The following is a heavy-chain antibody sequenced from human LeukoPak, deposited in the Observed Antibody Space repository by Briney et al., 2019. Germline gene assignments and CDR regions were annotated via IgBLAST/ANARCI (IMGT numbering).Heavy chain of an antibody. CDR3: AKGGHYSFFDY. V-gene: IGHV3-23*01. D-gene: IGHD4-11*01. Sequence: GGSLRLSCTASGPIFRNYAMTWVRQALRKGLEWVSTISSDGTETFYADSVKGRFTISRDNSKNTHYLQMSSLRAEDTGIYYCAKGGHYSFFDYWGQGTLVTVSS. J-gene: IGHJ4*02. CDR1: GPIFRNYA. CDR2: ISSDGTET.